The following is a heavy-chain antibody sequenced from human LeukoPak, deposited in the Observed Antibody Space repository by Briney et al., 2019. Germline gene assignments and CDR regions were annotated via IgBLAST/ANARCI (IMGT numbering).Heavy chain of an antibody. CDR3: TRDGGQSGFDFDY. CDR1: GGTFSSYA. D-gene: IGHD5-12*01. CDR2: IIPIFGTA. J-gene: IGHJ4*02. Sequence: SVKVSCKASGGTFSSYAISWVRQAPGQGLEWMGGIIPIFGTANYAQKFQGRVTITADESTSTAYMELSSLRAEDTAVYYCTRDGGQSGFDFDYWGQGTLVTVSS. V-gene: IGHV1-69*13.